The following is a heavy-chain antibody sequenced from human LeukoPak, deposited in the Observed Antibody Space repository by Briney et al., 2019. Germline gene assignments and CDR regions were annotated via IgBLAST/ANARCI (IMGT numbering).Heavy chain of an antibody. CDR1: GGSISGYY. J-gene: IGHJ4*02. CDR3: ARGNILTGYCFDY. Sequence: PSETLSLTRAVYGGSISGYYWSWIRQPPGKGLEWIGEIHYSGATNYNPSLKSRVTISIDTSKNQMSLKLSSVTAADTAVYYCARGNILTGYCFDYWGQGSLVTVSS. V-gene: IGHV4-34*01. CDR2: IHYSGAT. D-gene: IGHD3-9*01.